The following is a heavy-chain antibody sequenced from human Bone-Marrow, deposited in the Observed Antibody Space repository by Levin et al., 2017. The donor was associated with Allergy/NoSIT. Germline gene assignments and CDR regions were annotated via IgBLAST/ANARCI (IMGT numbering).Heavy chain of an antibody. Sequence: SETLSLTCVVSGVSMSRSGYFWSWIRQHPETGLEWIGYIYHNGTSYYNPSLKSRLIIAIETSKNQFSMKLSSVSAADTARYYCARSGRYFFDYWGQGTLVNVSS. CDR2: IYHNGTS. CDR1: GVSMSRSGYF. V-gene: IGHV4-31*11. D-gene: IGHD3-10*01. CDR3: ARSGRYFFDY. J-gene: IGHJ4*02.